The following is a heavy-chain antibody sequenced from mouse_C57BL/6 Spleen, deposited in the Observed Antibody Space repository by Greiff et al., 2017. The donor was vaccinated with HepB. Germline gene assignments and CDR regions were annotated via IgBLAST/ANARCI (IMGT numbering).Heavy chain of an antibody. Sequence: QVQLQQSGPELVKPGASVKISCKASGYAFSSSWMNWVKQRPGKGLEWIGRIYPGDGDTNYNGKFKGKATLTADKSSSTAYMQLSSLTSEDSAVYFCAGGYYSNYGGVYAMDYWGQGTSVTVSS. CDR2: IYPGDGDT. V-gene: IGHV1-82*01. CDR3: AGGYYSNYGGVYAMDY. CDR1: GYAFSSSW. D-gene: IGHD2-5*01. J-gene: IGHJ4*01.